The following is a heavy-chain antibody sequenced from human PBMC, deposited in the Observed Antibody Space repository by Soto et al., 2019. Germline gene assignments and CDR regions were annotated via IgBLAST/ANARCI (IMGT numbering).Heavy chain of an antibody. CDR1: GFTFSSYA. CDR2: ISGSGGST. Sequence: EVQLLESGGGLVQPGGSLRLSCAASGFTFSSYAMSWVRQAPGKGLEWVSAISGSGGSTYYADSVKGRFTISRDNSKNTLYLQMNSLRAEDTAVYYCAKVRTSLLMVYAKDAFDILGQWTMVTVSS. J-gene: IGHJ3*02. CDR3: AKVRTSLLMVYAKDAFDI. V-gene: IGHV3-23*01. D-gene: IGHD2-8*01.